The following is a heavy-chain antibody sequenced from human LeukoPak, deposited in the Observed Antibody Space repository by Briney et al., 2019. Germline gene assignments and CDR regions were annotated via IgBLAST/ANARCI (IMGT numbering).Heavy chain of an antibody. Sequence: SETLSLTCTVSGGSISSDYWIWIRQPAGKGLEWIGRIYASGSTNYNPSLKSRVTMSLDTSKNQISLKLRSVTAADTAVYYCASGSGWYYYWGQGTLVTVSS. J-gene: IGHJ4*02. CDR2: IYASGST. V-gene: IGHV4-4*07. D-gene: IGHD6-19*01. CDR3: ASGSGWYYY. CDR1: GGSISSDY.